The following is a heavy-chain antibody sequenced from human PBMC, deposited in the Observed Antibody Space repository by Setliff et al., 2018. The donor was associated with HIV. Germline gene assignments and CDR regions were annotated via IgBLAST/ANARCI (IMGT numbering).Heavy chain of an antibody. CDR2: ININTGNP. CDR1: GYSFSNYA. J-gene: IGHJ6*03. D-gene: IGHD6-19*01. CDR3: ARTCIAVAGRDYYYYMDV. V-gene: IGHV7-4-1*02. Sequence: ASVKVSCKASGYSFSNYAMNWVRQAPGQGLEWMGWININTGNPTYAQGFTGRFVFSLDTSVSTAYLQISSLKAEDTAVYYCARTCIAVAGRDYYYYMDVWGKGTTVTVSS.